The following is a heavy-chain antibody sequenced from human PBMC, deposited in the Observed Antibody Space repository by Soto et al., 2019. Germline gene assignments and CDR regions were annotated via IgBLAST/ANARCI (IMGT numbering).Heavy chain of an antibody. Sequence: QVQVQQWGAGLLKPSETLSLTCAVYGGSFSGYYWSWIRQPPGKGLEWIGEISHVGSTNYNPSLKSRVTMSVDTSKNQFSLKLTSVTAADTAVYYCASQTLYGDYGPNWGQGTLVTVSS. CDR1: GGSFSGYY. J-gene: IGHJ4*02. V-gene: IGHV4-34*01. D-gene: IGHD4-17*01. CDR2: ISHVGST. CDR3: ASQTLYGDYGPN.